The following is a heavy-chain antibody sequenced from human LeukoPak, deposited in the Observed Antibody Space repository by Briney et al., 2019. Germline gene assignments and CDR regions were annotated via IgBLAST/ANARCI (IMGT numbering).Heavy chain of an antibody. Sequence: GESLKISCNGSGYSFISYWIGWVRQLPGKGLEWMGIIYPGDSDTRYSPSFQGQVTISADKSITTAYLQWSGLKASDTAMYYCARQNGISLPDYWGQGTLVTVSS. V-gene: IGHV5-51*01. J-gene: IGHJ4*02. D-gene: IGHD1-1*01. CDR3: ARQNGISLPDY. CDR2: IYPGDSDT. CDR1: GYSFISYW.